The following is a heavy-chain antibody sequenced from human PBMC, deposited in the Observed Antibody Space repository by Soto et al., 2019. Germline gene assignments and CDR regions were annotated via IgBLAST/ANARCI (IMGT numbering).Heavy chain of an antibody. J-gene: IGHJ4*02. CDR2: ISTTSGNT. V-gene: IGHV1-18*01. D-gene: IGHD2-8*01. CDR1: GYTFSSYS. Sequence: QIQMVQSGAEVKQPGASVKISCKTSGYTFSSYSINWVLQAPGQGLEWMAWISTTSGNTHYAERVQGRVTVTLDKSARTAFMEMWGLTSDDTAVYFCARDNGYYDFWGQGTLVTVSS. CDR3: ARDNGYYDF.